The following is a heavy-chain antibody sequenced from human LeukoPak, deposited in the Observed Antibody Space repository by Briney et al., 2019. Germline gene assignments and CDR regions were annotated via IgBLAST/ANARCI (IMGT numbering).Heavy chain of an antibody. Sequence: SETLSLTCTVSGGSISSGDYYWSWIRQPPGKGLEWIGYIYYSGSTNYNPSLKSRVTISVDTSKNQFSLKLSSVTAADSAVYYCARRVGATGGFDYWGQGTLVTVSS. V-gene: IGHV4-61*08. D-gene: IGHD1-26*01. CDR2: IYYSGST. CDR1: GGSISSGDYY. J-gene: IGHJ4*02. CDR3: ARRVGATGGFDY.